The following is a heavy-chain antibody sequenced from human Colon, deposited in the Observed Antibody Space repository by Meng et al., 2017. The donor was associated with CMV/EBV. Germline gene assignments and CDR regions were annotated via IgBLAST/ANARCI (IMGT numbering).Heavy chain of an antibody. J-gene: IGHJ4*02. V-gene: IGHV4-39*07. CDR3: ATDYGDYYFDR. CDR1: GGSISSSTYY. CDR2: IYYSGYT. Sequence: LQLQGSGPGLVKPSETLSLTCTVSGGSISSSTYYWGWIRQTPGKGLEWIGNIYYSGYTYYNPSLKSRLTISVDTSKNQFSLKLTSVTAADTAVYYCATDYGDYYFDRWGQGTLVTV. D-gene: IGHD4-17*01.